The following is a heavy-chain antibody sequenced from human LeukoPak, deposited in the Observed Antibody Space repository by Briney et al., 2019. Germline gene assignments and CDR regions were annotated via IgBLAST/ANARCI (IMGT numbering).Heavy chain of an antibody. D-gene: IGHD1-14*01. CDR1: GGSISSYY. V-gene: IGHV4-59*01. CDR2: IYYSGST. J-gene: IGHJ6*03. Sequence: SETLSLTCTVFGGSISSYYWSWIRQPPGKGLEWIGYIYYSGSTNYNPSLKSRVIISVDTSKNQFSLKLSSVTAADTAVYYCARARTEKYYYYYYYMDVWGKGTTVTVSS. CDR3: ARARTEKYYYYYYYMDV.